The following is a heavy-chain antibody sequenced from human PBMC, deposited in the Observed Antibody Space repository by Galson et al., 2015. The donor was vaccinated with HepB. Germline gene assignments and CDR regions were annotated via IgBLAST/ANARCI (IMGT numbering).Heavy chain of an antibody. CDR2: INWNGGDT. CDR3: ARRVIGSSWLDS. V-gene: IGHV3-20*04. D-gene: IGHD6-13*01. CDR1: GFTFDDYG. J-gene: IGHJ4*02. Sequence: SLRLSCAASGFTFDDYGMTWVRQIPGKGLEWVSFINWNGGDTNYADSVKGRFTISRDSAKNSLCLQMDSLRAEDTALYYCARRVIGSSWLDSWGQGTLVIVSS.